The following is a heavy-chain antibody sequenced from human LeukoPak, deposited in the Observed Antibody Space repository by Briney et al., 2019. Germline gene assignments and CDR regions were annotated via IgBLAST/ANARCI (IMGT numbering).Heavy chain of an antibody. V-gene: IGHV3-48*02. J-gene: IGHJ4*02. CDR2: ITARGTAM. D-gene: IGHD1-26*01. Sequence: GGSLRLSCAASGFTFSSYSMNWVRQAPGKGLEWVSHITARGTAMFYADSVKGRFTISRDNAKNSLYLQMNSLRDEDTAVYYCASSGSYRFDYWGQGTLVTVSS. CDR1: GFTFSSYS. CDR3: ASSGSYRFDY.